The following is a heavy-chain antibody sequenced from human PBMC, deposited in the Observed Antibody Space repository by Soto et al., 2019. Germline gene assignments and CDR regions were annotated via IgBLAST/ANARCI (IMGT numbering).Heavy chain of an antibody. D-gene: IGHD3-3*01. CDR2: IYYSGST. J-gene: IGHJ4*02. Sequence: QVQLQESGPGLVKPSQTLSLNCTVSGGSISSGGYYWSWIRQHPGKGLEWIGYIYYSGSTYYNPSLKSRVTILVDTSKNQFSLKLSSVTAADTAVYYCARAHGYDFWIGAPFDYWGQGTLVTVSS. CDR1: GGSISSGGYY. CDR3: ARAHGYDFWIGAPFDY. V-gene: IGHV4-31*03.